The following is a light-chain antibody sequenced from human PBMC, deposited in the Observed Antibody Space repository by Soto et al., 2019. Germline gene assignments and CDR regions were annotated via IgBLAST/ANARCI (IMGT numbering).Light chain of an antibody. J-gene: IGLJ2*01. CDR1: SGDVGGYNF. CDR2: EVN. CDR3: SSFSSTSTLVL. Sequence: QSALTQPASVSGSPGQSITISCTGASGDVGGYNFVSWYQQHPGKAPQLIIYEVNNRRTGVSNRFSGSKSGNTASLTISGLQAEDEADYYCSSFSSTSTLVLFGGGTKVTVL. V-gene: IGLV2-14*03.